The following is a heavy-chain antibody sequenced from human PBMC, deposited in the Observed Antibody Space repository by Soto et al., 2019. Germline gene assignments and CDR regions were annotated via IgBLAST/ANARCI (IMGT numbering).Heavy chain of an antibody. CDR1: GYTFSSYA. V-gene: IGHV1-3*01. CDR3: ARDTGDGTFDF. D-gene: IGHD7-27*01. Sequence: ASVKVSCKASGYTFSSYAMHWVRQAPGQRLEWMGWINAGYGNTKSSQKFQDRVTISRDTSASTAYMELTSLRSEDTAVYYCARDTGDGTFDFWGQGTPVTDSS. J-gene: IGHJ4*02. CDR2: INAGYGNT.